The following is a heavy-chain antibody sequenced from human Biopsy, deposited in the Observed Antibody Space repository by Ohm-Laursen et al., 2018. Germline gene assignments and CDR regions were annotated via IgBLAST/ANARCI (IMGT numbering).Heavy chain of an antibody. CDR3: ARETPTGIPFNWFDP. J-gene: IGHJ5*02. D-gene: IGHD1-1*01. CDR1: GDSVSNKDAA. CDR2: TYYRSQWHS. V-gene: IGHV6-1*01. Sequence: PTQTLTLTCAISGDSVSNKDAAWHWIRRSPSRGLEWLGRTYYRSQWHSDYAVFVRSRITIKSDTSRNQFSLQLNSVTPDDTAVYFCARETPTGIPFNWFDPWGQGTLVTVSS.